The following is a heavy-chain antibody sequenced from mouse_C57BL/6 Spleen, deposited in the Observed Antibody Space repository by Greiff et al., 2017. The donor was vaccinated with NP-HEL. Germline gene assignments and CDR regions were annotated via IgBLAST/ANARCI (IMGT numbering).Heavy chain of an antibody. J-gene: IGHJ2*01. V-gene: IGHV2-9-1*01. CDR2: IWTGGGT. CDR1: GFSLTSYA. D-gene: IGHD2-4*01. Sequence: QVQLKESGPGLVAPSQSLSITYTVSGFSLTSYAISWVRQPPGKGLEWLGVIWTGGGTNYNSALKSRLSISKDNSKSQVFLKMNSLQTDDTARYYCARNLIYYDYDEGYYFDYWGQGTTLTVSS. CDR3: ARNLIYYDYDEGYYFDY.